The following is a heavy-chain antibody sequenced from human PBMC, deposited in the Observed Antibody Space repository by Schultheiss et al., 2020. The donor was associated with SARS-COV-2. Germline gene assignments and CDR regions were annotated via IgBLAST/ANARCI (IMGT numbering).Heavy chain of an antibody. CDR2: IYFSGST. CDR1: GGPVSGSTYY. D-gene: IGHD7-27*01. V-gene: IGHV4-39*01. J-gene: IGHJ4*02. CDR3: ANERGVTTINWGFDY. Sequence: GSLRLSCTASGGPVSGSTYYWSWIRQPPGKGLEWIGYIYFSGSTYYNPSLKSRVTISVDTSKNQFSLKLSSVTAADTAVYYCANERGVTTINWGFDYWGQGTLVTVSS.